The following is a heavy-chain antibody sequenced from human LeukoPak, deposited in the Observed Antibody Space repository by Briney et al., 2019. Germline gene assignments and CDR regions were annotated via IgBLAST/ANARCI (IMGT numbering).Heavy chain of an antibody. CDR3: ARSYSSSWYDGEYFDY. J-gene: IGHJ4*02. D-gene: IGHD6-13*01. CDR1: GGSIGSYY. Sequence: SETLSLTCTVSGGSIGSYYWSWIRQPPGKGLEWIGYIYYSGSTNYNPSLKSRVTISVDTSKNQFSLKLSSVTAADTAVYYCARSYSSSWYDGEYFDYWGQGTLVTVSS. CDR2: IYYSGST. V-gene: IGHV4-59*08.